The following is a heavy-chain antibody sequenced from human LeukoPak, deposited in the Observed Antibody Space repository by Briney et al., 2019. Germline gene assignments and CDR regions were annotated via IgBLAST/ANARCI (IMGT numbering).Heavy chain of an antibody. D-gene: IGHD3-3*01. CDR2: IKQDGSVQ. Sequence: GGSLRLSCAASGFPFSTYWMNWVRQAPGKGLEWVAIIKQDGSVQYYVDSVMGRFTISRDNAKNSLYLLMNSLRAEDTAVYYCAGLGYYDFWSGYQYGDYWGQGTLVTVSS. CDR3: AGLGYYDFWSGYQYGDY. J-gene: IGHJ4*02. V-gene: IGHV3-7*01. CDR1: GFPFSTYW.